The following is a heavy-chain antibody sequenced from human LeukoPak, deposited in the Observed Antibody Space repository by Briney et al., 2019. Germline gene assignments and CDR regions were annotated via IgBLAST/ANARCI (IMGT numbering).Heavy chain of an antibody. J-gene: IGHJ4*02. CDR3: ARGIGGYESSGYYYDN. CDR2: IYHSGST. CDR1: GGSIDGGGYY. D-gene: IGHD3-22*01. Sequence: PSQTLSLTRTISGGSIDGGGYYWTWMRQHPEKGLEWIGYIYHSGSTYYNPSLRGRLSLSVDTSENQFSLRLRSVTAADTAVYYCARGIGGYESSGYYYDNWGQGTLVTVSS. V-gene: IGHV4-31*03.